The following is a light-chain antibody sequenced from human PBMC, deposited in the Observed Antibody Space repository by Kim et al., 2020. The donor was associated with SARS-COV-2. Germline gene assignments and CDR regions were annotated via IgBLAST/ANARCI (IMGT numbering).Light chain of an antibody. CDR3: QAWDSSTLV. CDR1: KLGDKY. V-gene: IGLV3-1*01. CDR2: QDS. Sequence: SVSPGQTASITCSGDKLGDKYACWYQQKPGQSPVLVIYQDSKRPSGIPERFSGSNSGNTATLTIIGTQAMDEADYYCQAWDSSTLVFGGGTQLTVL. J-gene: IGLJ2*01.